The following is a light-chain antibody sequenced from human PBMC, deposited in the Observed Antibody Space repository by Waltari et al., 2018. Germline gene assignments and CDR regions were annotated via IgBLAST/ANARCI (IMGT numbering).Light chain of an antibody. CDR2: EVS. CDR3: MQSIQFPLT. J-gene: IGKJ4*01. V-gene: IGKV2D-29*01. Sequence: DVVMTQTPLALSVTPGQPASISCKSSQSPLHGDGKTHLYWYLQKPGQPPQPLLYEVSNRFSGVPDRFSGSGSGTDFTLKISRVEAEDVGLYYCMQSIQFPLTFGGGTKVEIK. CDR1: QSPLHGDGKTH.